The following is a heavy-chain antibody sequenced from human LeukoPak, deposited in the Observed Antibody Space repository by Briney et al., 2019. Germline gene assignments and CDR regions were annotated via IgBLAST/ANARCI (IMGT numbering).Heavy chain of an antibody. D-gene: IGHD6-19*01. CDR1: GFTFSSYS. CDR2: ISSSSYI. Sequence: GGSVRLSCVASGFTFSSYSMNWVRQAPGKGLEWVSSISSSSYIYYADSVKGRFTISRDNAKNSLYLQMNSLRAEDTAVYYCASNLISIAVAGVDFQHWGQGTLVTVSS. CDR3: ASNLISIAVAGVDFQH. V-gene: IGHV3-21*01. J-gene: IGHJ1*01.